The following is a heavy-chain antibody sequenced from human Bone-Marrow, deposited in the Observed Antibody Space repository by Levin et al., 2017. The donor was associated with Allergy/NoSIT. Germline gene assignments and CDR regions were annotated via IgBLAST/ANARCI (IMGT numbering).Heavy chain of an antibody. CDR1: GGSISSGGYY. CDR2: IYYSGST. J-gene: IGHJ5*02. CDR3: ARDRHRGPGWFDP. D-gene: IGHD3-10*01. V-gene: IGHV4-31*03. Sequence: SETLSLTCTVSGGSISSGGYYWSWIRQHPGKGLEWIGYIYYSGSTYYNPSLKSRVTISVDTSKNQFSLKLSSVTAADTAVYYCARDRHRGPGWFDPWGQGTLVTVSS.